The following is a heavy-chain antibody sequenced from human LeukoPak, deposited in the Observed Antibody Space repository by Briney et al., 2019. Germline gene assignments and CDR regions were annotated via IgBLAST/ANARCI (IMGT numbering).Heavy chain of an antibody. CDR2: IYYSGST. CDR1: GGSISSYY. Sequence: SETLSLTCTVSGGSISSYYWSWIRQPPGKGLEWIGYIYYSGSTNYNPSLKSRVTISVDTSKNQFSLKLTSVTAADTAVYYCAKYLSHYYGSGSYYNDATNFDYWGQGTLVTVSS. CDR3: AKYLSHYYGSGSYYNDATNFDY. D-gene: IGHD3-10*01. V-gene: IGHV4-59*01. J-gene: IGHJ4*02.